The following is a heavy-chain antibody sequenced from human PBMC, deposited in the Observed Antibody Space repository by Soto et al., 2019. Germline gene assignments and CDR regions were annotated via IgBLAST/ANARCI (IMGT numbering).Heavy chain of an antibody. CDR2: ISYDGSNK. CDR3: AKDRAVRPPGDAFDI. Sequence: GGSLRLSCAASGFTFSSYAMHWVRQAPGKGLEWVAVISYDGSNKYYADSVKGRFTISRDNSKNTLYLQMNSLRAEDTAVYYCAKDRAVRPPGDAFDIWGQGTMVTVSS. CDR1: GFTFSSYA. D-gene: IGHD3-10*01. V-gene: IGHV3-30-3*01. J-gene: IGHJ3*02.